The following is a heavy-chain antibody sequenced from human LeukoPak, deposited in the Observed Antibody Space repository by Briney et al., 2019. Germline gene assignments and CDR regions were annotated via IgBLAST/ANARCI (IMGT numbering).Heavy chain of an antibody. CDR2: MNPNNGNT. D-gene: IGHD1/OR15-1a*01. CDR1: GTTFMSND. Sequence: ASVKVSCKVSGTTFMSNDINWVRQATGQGLEWMGWMNPNNGNTGYAPKFQGRVTMTRNTSITTAYMELSSLTSEDTAVYYCARGGNIGEVPTAWGQGTLVTVSS. CDR3: ARGGNIGEVPTA. J-gene: IGHJ4*02. V-gene: IGHV1-8*01.